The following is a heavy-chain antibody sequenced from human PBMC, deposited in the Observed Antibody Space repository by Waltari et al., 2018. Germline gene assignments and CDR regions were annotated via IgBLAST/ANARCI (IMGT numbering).Heavy chain of an antibody. CDR2: ILPLLGVK. J-gene: IGHJ5*02. Sequence: QIQLIQSGAEVKEPGSSVKVPCKVSGGTFSSNAFSWVRQDPGQGLEWMGGILPLLGVKDYARRFQDRVMITADEVTKTAYMDLNSLTADDTAVYYCAKSPQLTTANWFDTWGQGMLVTVSS. D-gene: IGHD6-13*01. CDR3: AKSPQLTTANWFDT. CDR1: GGTFSSNA. V-gene: IGHV1-69*04.